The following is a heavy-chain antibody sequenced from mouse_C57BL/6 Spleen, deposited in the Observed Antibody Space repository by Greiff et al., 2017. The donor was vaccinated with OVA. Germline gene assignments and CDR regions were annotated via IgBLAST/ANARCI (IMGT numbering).Heavy chain of an antibody. V-gene: IGHV14-4*01. CDR3: RGDAMDY. CDR1: GFNIKDDY. J-gene: IGHJ4*01. Sequence: VQLKESGAELVRPGASVKLSCTASGFNIKDDYMHWVKQRPEQGLEWIGWIDPENGDTEYASKFQGKATITADTSSNTDYLQLSSLTSEDTAVYYCRGDAMDYWGQGTPVTVSS. CDR2: IDPENGDT.